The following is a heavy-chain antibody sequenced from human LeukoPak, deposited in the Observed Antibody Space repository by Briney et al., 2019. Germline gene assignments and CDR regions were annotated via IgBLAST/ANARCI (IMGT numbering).Heavy chain of an antibody. CDR2: INPTGGT. V-gene: IGHV1-2*02. CDR3: ARDLGWSSSH. CDR1: GYTFTGHY. Sequence: ASVKVSCKASGYTFTGHYMNWVRLAPGQGLEWMGWINPTGGTTYAQKFQDRVTMTRDTSINTAYMELSGLRADDTAVYYCARDLGWSSSHWGQGTLVTVSS. J-gene: IGHJ4*02. D-gene: IGHD6-6*01.